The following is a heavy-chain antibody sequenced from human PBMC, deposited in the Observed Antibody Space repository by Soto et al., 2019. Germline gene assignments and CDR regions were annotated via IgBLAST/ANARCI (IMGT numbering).Heavy chain of an antibody. Sequence: QVQLQEAGPGLVKPSETLSLPRTGSGGSLSSYLWSWIRQPPGKGLEWIGYIYYSGSTNYNPSLKSRVTISVDTSKNQFSLKLSSVTAADTAVYYCARRYGGNFDYWGQGTLVTVSS. CDR1: GGSLSSYL. CDR2: IYYSGST. V-gene: IGHV4-59*01. CDR3: ARRYGGNFDY. D-gene: IGHD3-16*01. J-gene: IGHJ4*02.